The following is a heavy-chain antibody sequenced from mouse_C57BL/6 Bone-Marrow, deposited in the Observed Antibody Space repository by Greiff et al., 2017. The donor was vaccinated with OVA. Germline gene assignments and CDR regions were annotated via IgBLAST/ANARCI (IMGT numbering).Heavy chain of an antibody. J-gene: IGHJ4*01. Sequence: QVQLQQSGAELARPGASVKLSCKASGYTFTDYEMHWVKQTPVHGLEWIGAIDPETGGTAYNQKFKGKAILTADKSSSTAYMELRSLTSEDSAVYYCTRRRDGPWGQGTSVTVSS. CDR2: IDPETGGT. V-gene: IGHV1-15*01. D-gene: IGHD2-3*01. CDR3: TRRRDGP. CDR1: GYTFTDYE.